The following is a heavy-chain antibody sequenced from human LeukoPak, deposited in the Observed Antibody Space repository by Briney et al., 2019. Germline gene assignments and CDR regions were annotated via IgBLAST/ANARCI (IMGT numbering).Heavy chain of an antibody. CDR1: GFTFSSYW. Sequence: PSGGSLRLSCAASGFTFSSYWMHWVRQAPGKGLEWVSGISWNSGSIGYADSVKGRFTISRDNAKNSLYLQMNSLRAEDTALYYCAKDGAGIDYYYYYMDVWGKGTTVTVSS. V-gene: IGHV3-9*01. CDR3: AKDGAGIDYYYYYMDV. J-gene: IGHJ6*03. CDR2: ISWNSGSI. D-gene: IGHD6-13*01.